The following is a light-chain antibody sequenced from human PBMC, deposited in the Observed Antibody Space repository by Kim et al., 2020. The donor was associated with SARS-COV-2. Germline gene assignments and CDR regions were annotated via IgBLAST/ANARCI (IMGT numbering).Light chain of an antibody. CDR1: NIGSKS. CDR2: YDS. J-gene: IGLJ2*01. Sequence: SYELTQPPSVSVAPGKTARITWGGNNIGSKSVHWYQQKPGQAPVLVIYYDSDRPSGIPERFSGSNSGNTATLTISRVEAGDEADYYCQVWDSGVVFGGGTQLTVL. V-gene: IGLV3-21*04. CDR3: QVWDSGVV.